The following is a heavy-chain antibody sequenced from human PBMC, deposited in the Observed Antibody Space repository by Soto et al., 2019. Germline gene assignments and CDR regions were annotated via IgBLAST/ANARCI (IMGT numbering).Heavy chain of an antibody. Sequence: GGSLRLSCAASGFTFGTYAMHWVRQAPGKGLFWVALISSDGGSKDYADSVKGRFTISRDGSKNTLHLQMNSLRAEDTAVYYCLIDDWKVAPLFDLWGQAKVVTVS. CDR1: GFTFGTYA. V-gene: IGHV3-30-3*01. J-gene: IGHJ5*02. CDR3: LIDDWKVAPLFDL. CDR2: ISSDGGSK. D-gene: IGHD1-1*01.